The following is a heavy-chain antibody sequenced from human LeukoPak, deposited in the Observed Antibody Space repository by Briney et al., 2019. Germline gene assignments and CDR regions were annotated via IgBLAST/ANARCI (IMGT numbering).Heavy chain of an antibody. J-gene: IGHJ6*03. CDR2: INPSGGST. D-gene: IGHD2-21*02. Sequence: ASVKVSCKASGYTFTSYYMHWVRQAPGQGLEWMGIINPSGGSTSYAQKFQGRVTMTRDMSTGTVYMELSSLRSEDTAVYYCARAYCGGDCRPQSYYYYMDVWGKGTTVTVSS. CDR3: ARAYCGGDCRPQSYYYYMDV. V-gene: IGHV1-46*01. CDR1: GYTFTSYY.